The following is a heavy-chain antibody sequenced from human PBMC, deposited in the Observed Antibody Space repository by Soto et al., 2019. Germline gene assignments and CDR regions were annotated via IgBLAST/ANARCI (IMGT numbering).Heavy chain of an antibody. CDR1: GGSINTFY. D-gene: IGHD1-20*01. Sequence: SETLSLTCTVSGGSINTFYWNWIRQPPGKGLEWIGHIYYSGNTNYNPSLKSRVTISVDTSKKQFSLKVSSVTAADTAVYYCARGAVTGTPLGYFDYWGQGARVTVSS. V-gene: IGHV4-59*01. CDR3: ARGAVTGTPLGYFDY. CDR2: IYYSGNT. J-gene: IGHJ4*02.